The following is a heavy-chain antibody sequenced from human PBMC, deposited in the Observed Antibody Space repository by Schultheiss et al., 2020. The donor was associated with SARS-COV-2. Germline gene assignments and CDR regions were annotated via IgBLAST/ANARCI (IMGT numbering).Heavy chain of an antibody. J-gene: IGHJ5*02. CDR3: ASTPGVFWFDP. CDR2: ISAYNGNT. D-gene: IGHD2-8*01. Sequence: ASVKVSCKASGYTFTGYYMHWVRQAPGQGLEWMGWISAYNGNTNYAQKLQGRVTMTTDTSTSTVYMELSSLRSEDTAVYYCASTPGVFWFDPWGQGTLVTVSS. CDR1: GYTFTGYY. V-gene: IGHV1-18*04.